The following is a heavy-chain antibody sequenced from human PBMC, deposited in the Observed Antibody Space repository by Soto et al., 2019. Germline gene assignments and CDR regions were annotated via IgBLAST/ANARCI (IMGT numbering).Heavy chain of an antibody. V-gene: IGHV3-30-3*01. CDR3: ARDGNYVLRYFDWLPRAKHGDY. CDR2: ISYDGSNK. Sequence: QVQLVESGGGVVQPGRSLRLSCAASGFTFSSYAMHWVRQAPGKGLEWVAVISYDGSNKYYADSVKGRFTISRDNSKNTLYLQMNSLRAEDTAVYYCARDGNYVLRYFDWLPRAKHGDYWGQGTLVTVSS. CDR1: GFTFSSYA. J-gene: IGHJ4*02. D-gene: IGHD3-9*01.